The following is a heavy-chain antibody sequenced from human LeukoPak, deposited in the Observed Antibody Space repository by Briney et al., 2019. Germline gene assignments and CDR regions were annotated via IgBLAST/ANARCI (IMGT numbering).Heavy chain of an antibody. CDR3: AKARVPKRVVVVAAFDY. D-gene: IGHD2-15*01. J-gene: IGHJ4*02. CDR2: ISGSGGST. V-gene: IGHV3-23*01. Sequence: GGSLRFSCVASGFTFSSYAMTWVRQAPGKGLEWVSAISGSGGSTYYADSVKGRFTISRDNSKNTLYLQMNSLRGEDTAVYYCAKARVPKRVVVVAAFDYWGQGTLVTVSS. CDR1: GFTFSSYA.